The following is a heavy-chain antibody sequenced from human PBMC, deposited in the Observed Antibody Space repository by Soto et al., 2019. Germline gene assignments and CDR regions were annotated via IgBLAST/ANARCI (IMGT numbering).Heavy chain of an antibody. CDR2: IIPMFGTT. Sequence: QVQLVQSGAEVKKPGSSVKVSCKASGGAFSSSSLNWVRQARGQGLEWMGGIIPMFGTTNYAQKFQGRVTITADESTSTAHMEVTNLRSEDTAVYFCAEGGGGYDTWRQGTLVTVAS. J-gene: IGHJ5*02. CDR3: AEGGGGYDT. V-gene: IGHV1-69*01. CDR1: GGAFSSSS. D-gene: IGHD3-22*01.